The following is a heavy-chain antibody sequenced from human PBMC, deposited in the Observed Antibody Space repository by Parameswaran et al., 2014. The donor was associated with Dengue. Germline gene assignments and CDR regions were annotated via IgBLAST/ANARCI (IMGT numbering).Heavy chain of an antibody. J-gene: IGHJ6*02. V-gene: IGHV3-7*03. Sequence: QMPGKGLEWVANVKQDGSEKYYVDSVKGRFTISRDNAKNSMYLQMNSLRAEDTAVYYCARGAVSYYGMDVWGQGTTVTVSS. D-gene: IGHD6-19*01. CDR3: ARGAVSYYGMDV. CDR2: VKQDGSEK.